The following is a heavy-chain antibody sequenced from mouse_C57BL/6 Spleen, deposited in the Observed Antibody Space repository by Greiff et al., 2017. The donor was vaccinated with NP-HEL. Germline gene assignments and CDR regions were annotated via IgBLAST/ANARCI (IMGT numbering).Heavy chain of an antibody. D-gene: IGHD3-2*02. V-gene: IGHV1-19*01. CDR3: ARRAQATGY. CDR1: GYTFTDYY. J-gene: IGHJ2*01. CDR2: INPYNGGT. Sequence: EVQLQQSGPVLVKPGASVKMSCKASGYTFTDYYMNWVKQSHGKSLEWIGVINPYNGGTSYNQKFKGKATLTVDKSSSTAYMGLNSLTSADSAVYYWARRAQATGYWGQGTTLTVSS.